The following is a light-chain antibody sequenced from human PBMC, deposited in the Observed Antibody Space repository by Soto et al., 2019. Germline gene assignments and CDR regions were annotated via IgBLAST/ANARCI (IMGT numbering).Light chain of an antibody. V-gene: IGKV2-28*01. CDR2: LGS. Sequence: DIVMTQSPVSLPVTPGEPASISCRSSQSLLHSNGYNYLDWYLQKPGHSPQLLIYLGSTRASGVPVRFSGSASGTDFTLKISRVEAEDVGVYYCMQALQIPPTFGGGTRVDIK. CDR1: QSLLHSNGYNY. CDR3: MQALQIPPT. J-gene: IGKJ4*01.